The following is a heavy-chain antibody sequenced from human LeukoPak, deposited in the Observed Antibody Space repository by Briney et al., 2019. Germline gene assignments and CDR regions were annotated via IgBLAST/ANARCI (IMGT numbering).Heavy chain of an antibody. D-gene: IGHD2-15*01. J-gene: IGHJ4*02. CDR2: INTNTGNP. CDR3: ARRYCSGGTCYSFDY. V-gene: IGHV7-4-1*02. Sequence: GASVNVSCKASGYTFTNYAVTWVRQAPGQGLEWMGWINTNTGNPTYAQGFTGRFVFSLDTSVSTAYLLISSLKAEDTAVYYCARRYCSGGTCYSFDYWGQGTLVTVSS. CDR1: GYTFTNYA.